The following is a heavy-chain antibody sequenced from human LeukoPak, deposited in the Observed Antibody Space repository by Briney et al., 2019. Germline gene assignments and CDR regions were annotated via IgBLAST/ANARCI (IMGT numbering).Heavy chain of an antibody. CDR1: GFTFTNYA. CDR2: FTGRPGRT. D-gene: IGHD2-2*02. V-gene: IGHV3-23*01. J-gene: IGHJ4*02. CDR3: AKDHLLCTSTSCYIDYFDS. Sequence: GGSLRLSCETSGFTFTNYAMSWVRQAPGKGLEWLSAFTGRPGRTYYADSVRGRFTISRDTSKNTLFLEMSSLRVEDTAIYFCAKDHLLCTSTSCYIDYFDSWGQGTLVTASS.